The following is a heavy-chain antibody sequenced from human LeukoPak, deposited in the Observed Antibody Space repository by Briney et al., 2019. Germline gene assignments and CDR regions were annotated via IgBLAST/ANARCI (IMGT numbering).Heavy chain of an antibody. J-gene: IGHJ5*02. V-gene: IGHV3-64*01. CDR3: ARETGSWFDP. Sequence: GGSLRLSXAASGFTFSDYAMHWLRQTRGKGLEYVSAISSSGSSTYYANSVKGRFTISRDNSKNTLYLQMGSLRAEDMAVYYCARETGSWFDPWGQGTLVTVSS. D-gene: IGHD3-9*01. CDR2: ISSSGSST. CDR1: GFTFSDYA.